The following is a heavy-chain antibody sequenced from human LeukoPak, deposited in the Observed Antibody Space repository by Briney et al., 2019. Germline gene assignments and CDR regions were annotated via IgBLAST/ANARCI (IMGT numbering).Heavy chain of an antibody. V-gene: IGHV3-23*01. CDR3: AKVQHADFNMNFDS. CDR1: GFTFSSYV. Sequence: QPGGSLRLSCAASGFTFSSYVMNWLRQAPGEGLEGVSSISASDDRTFYADSVKGRFTISRDNSKNTVYLQMNSLRAGDTAVYYCAKVQHADFNMNFDSWGQGTLVTVSS. J-gene: IGHJ4*02. D-gene: IGHD2-21*01. CDR2: ISASDDRT.